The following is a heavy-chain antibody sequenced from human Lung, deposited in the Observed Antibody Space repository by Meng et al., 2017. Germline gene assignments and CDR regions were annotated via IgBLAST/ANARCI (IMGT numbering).Heavy chain of an antibody. J-gene: IGHJ2*01. CDR1: GGSISSSNYY. V-gene: IGHV4-30-4*01. CDR2: IYNSGST. Sequence: QVQLTGPGPGLGKPSQTLSLTGTVFGGSISSSNYYWSWIRQPPGKGREWSGHIYNSGSTYYNPSLKSRITISVDTSKNQFSLKLSSVTAADTAVYYCARGQKGYFDLWGRGTLVTVSS. CDR3: ARGQKGYFDL.